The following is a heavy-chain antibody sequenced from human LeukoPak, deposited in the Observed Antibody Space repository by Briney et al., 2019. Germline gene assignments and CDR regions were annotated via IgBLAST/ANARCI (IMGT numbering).Heavy chain of an antibody. V-gene: IGHV3-23*01. J-gene: IGHJ5*02. CDR2: ISGSGGST. Sequence: GGSLRLSCAASGFTFSSYAMSWVRQAPGKGLEWVSAISGSGGSTYYADSAEGRFTISRDNSKNTLYLQMNSLRSDDTAVYCCGKDDPEGTSTNWFEPWGQGTLVTVSS. CDR3: GKDDPEGTSTNWFEP. CDR1: GFTFSSYA. D-gene: IGHD1-1*01.